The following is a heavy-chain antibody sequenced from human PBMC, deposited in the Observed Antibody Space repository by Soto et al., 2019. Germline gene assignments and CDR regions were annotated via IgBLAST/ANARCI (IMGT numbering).Heavy chain of an antibody. J-gene: IGHJ4*02. Sequence: PGWSLRLSCASSVFTFISYWMSWVRQAPGKGLEWVANIKQDGSEKYYVDSVKGRFTISRDNAKNSLYLQMNSLRAEDTAVYYCARDATPRYSSSWPDWGQGTLVTVS. V-gene: IGHV3-7*01. D-gene: IGHD6-13*01. CDR2: IKQDGSEK. CDR1: VFTFISYW. CDR3: ARDATPRYSSSWPD.